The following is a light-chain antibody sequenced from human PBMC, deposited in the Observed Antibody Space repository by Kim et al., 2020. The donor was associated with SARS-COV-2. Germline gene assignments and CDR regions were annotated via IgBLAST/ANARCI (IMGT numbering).Light chain of an antibody. CDR1: QGVSSY. CDR2: GAS. CDR3: QQLSSYART. Sequence: DIQLTQSPSFLSASVGDRVTITCRASQGVSSYLAWYQQKPGKAPNLLIYGASTLQSGVPSRFSGSGSGTEFTLTISSLQPEDFATYYCQQLSSYARTFGQGTKVDIK. V-gene: IGKV1-9*01. J-gene: IGKJ1*01.